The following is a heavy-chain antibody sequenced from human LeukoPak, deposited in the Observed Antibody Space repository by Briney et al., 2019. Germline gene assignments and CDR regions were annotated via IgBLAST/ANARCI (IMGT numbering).Heavy chain of an antibody. CDR3: ARVAAAAHYFDY. D-gene: IGHD6-13*01. J-gene: IGHJ4*02. Sequence: GGSLRLSCAASEFTFSTYEMNLVRQAPGKGLEWISYISSSGSTIYYVDSVKGRFTISRDNAKNSLYLQMNSLRAEDTAVYYCARVAAAAHYFDYWGQGTLVTVSS. V-gene: IGHV3-48*03. CDR1: EFTFSTYE. CDR2: ISSSGSTI.